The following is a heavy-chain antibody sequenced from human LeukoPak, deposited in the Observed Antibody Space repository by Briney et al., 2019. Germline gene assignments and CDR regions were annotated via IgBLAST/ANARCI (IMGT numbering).Heavy chain of an antibody. Sequence: GGSLRLSCEASGFPFGDYVMSWVRQAPGKGLEWIAYINHNAEMIFYPDFVKGRFTIPRDNAKNSLYLQMNALRYEDTAIYYCARDHDWAFDLWGQGTLVTVSS. V-gene: IGHV3-48*02. CDR2: INHNAEMI. CDR3: ARDHDWAFDL. J-gene: IGHJ4*01. D-gene: IGHD3-9*01. CDR1: GFPFGDYV.